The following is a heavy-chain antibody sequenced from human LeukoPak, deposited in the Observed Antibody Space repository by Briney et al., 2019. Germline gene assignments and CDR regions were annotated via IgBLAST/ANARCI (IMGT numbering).Heavy chain of an antibody. D-gene: IGHD3-3*01. J-gene: IGHJ4*02. V-gene: IGHV3-7*01. CDR1: GFTFSSYW. CDR2: IKQDGSEK. Sequence: AGGSLRLSCAASGFTFSSYWMSWVRQAPGKGLEWVANIKQDGSEKYYVDSVKGRFTIPRDNAKNSLYLQMNSLRAEDTAVYYCARVRNYDFWSGYYSDYWGQGTLVTVSS. CDR3: ARVRNYDFWSGYYSDY.